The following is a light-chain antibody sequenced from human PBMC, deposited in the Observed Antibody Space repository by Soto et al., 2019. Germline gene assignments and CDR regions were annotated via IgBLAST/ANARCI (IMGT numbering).Light chain of an antibody. CDR3: AAWDDSLNGYV. J-gene: IGLJ1*01. CDR2: SNN. Sequence: QPVLTQSPSASGTPGQRVTISCSGSTSNIGSNTVNWYQQFPGTAPKLLIYSNNQRPSGVPDRFSGSKSGTSASLAISGLQSEDEADYYCAAWDDSLNGYVFGAGTKLTVL. CDR1: TSNIGSNT. V-gene: IGLV1-44*01.